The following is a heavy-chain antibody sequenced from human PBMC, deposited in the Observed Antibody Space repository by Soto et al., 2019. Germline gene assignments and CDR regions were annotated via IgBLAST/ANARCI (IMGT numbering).Heavy chain of an antibody. D-gene: IGHD2-8*01. CDR1: GASVSSGTYY. Sequence: QVQLQESGPGLVKPSETLSLTCTVSGASVSSGTYYWSWIRLPPGKGLEWIGHIYYSGNTDHNPSLRSRVTMSLDTSKNQFSLKLSSVTAADTAVYYCARDRGRGWVYEYWGQGTLVTVSS. J-gene: IGHJ4*02. CDR2: IYYSGNT. CDR3: ARDRGRGWVYEY. V-gene: IGHV4-61*01.